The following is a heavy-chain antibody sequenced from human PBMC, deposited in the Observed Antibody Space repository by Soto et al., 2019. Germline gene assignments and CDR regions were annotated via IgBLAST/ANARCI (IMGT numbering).Heavy chain of an antibody. Sequence: QITLKESGPSLVKPTQTLTLTCTFSGFSLSTGGVGVGWIRQPPGKALEWLALIYWDDDKRYSPSLRSRLTVTKDTPKNRVVLTMTNMDPVDTATYYCAHSRCGGDCLQSYSSHYYYGMDVWGQGTTVTVSS. D-gene: IGHD2-21*02. V-gene: IGHV2-5*02. J-gene: IGHJ6*02. CDR1: GFSLSTGGVG. CDR2: IYWDDDK. CDR3: AHSRCGGDCLQSYSSHYYYGMDV.